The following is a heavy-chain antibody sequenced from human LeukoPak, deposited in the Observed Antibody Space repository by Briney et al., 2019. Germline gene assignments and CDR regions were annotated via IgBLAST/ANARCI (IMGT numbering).Heavy chain of an antibody. V-gene: IGHV4-34*01. CDR2: INHSGST. J-gene: IGHJ4*02. Sequence: SETLSLTCAVYGGSFSGYYWSWIRQPPGKGLEWIGEINHSGSTNYNPSLKSRVTISVDTSKNQFSLKLSSVTAADTAVYYCARDLSPDYYGSGRYFDYWGQGTLVTVSS. CDR3: ARDLSPDYYGSGRYFDY. D-gene: IGHD3-10*01. CDR1: GGSFSGYY.